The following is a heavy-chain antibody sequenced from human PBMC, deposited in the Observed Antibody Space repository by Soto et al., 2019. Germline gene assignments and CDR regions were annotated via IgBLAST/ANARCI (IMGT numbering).Heavy chain of an antibody. J-gene: IGHJ4*02. CDR3: AKGVRQWLVTSDFNY. CDR1: GFTFSDYA. Sequence: VQLVESGGGVVQPGRSLRLSCAASGFTFSDYAMHWVRQAPGKGLEWVAVVSHDGRNTHYADSVKGRFTISRDSSKNTVCLEMTSLRAEDTAVYYCAKGVRQWLVTSDFNYWGQGALVTVSS. D-gene: IGHD6-19*01. V-gene: IGHV3-30*18. CDR2: VSHDGRNT.